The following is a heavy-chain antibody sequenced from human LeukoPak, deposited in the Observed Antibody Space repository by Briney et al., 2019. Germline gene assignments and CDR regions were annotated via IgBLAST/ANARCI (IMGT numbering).Heavy chain of an antibody. J-gene: IGHJ4*02. CDR2: ISAYNGNT. V-gene: IGHV1-18*01. Sequence: ASVKVSCKASGYTITSYGISWVRQAPGQGLEWMGWISAYNGNTNYAQKLQGRVTMTTDTSTSTAYMELRSLRSDDTAVYYCARDYYGSGSYHFDYWGQGTLVTVSS. CDR1: GYTITSYG. CDR3: ARDYYGSGSYHFDY. D-gene: IGHD3-10*01.